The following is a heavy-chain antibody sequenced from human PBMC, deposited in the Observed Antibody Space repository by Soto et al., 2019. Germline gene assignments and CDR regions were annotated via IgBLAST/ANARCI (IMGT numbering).Heavy chain of an antibody. Sequence: DSLQVSCTSSGYTFTSYYMHWVRQAPGQGLEWMGIINPSGGSTSYAQKFQGRVTMTRDTSTSTVYMELSSLRSEDTAVDYCARAEGNWFQLWGQGTLVTVTS. J-gene: IGHJ5*02. V-gene: IGHV1-46*01. CDR2: INPSGGST. CDR3: ARAEGNWFQL. CDR1: GYTFTSYY.